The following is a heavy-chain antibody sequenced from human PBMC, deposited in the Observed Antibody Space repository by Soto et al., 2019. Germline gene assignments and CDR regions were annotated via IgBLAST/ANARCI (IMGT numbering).Heavy chain of an antibody. CDR1: GFTFGNYA. CDR3: AKVPASLKTFDY. J-gene: IGHJ4*02. D-gene: IGHD2-2*01. V-gene: IGHV3-23*01. CDR2: VSGNGAVT. Sequence: EVQLLDSGGGLAQPGGSLRLSCAASGFTFGNYAMNWVRQAPGKGLEWVSTVSGNGAVTDYADFVKGRFTISRDNSRSTLYLQMNSLRAEDTAIYFCAKVPASLKTFDYWGQGTLVTVSS.